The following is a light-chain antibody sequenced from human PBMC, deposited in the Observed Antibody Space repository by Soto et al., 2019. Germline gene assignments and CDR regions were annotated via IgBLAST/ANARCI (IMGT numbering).Light chain of an antibody. Sequence: QSVLTQPASVSGSPGQSITISCTGTSSDVGGYNPVSWYQQHPGKAPKLVIYDVGNRPSGVSDRFSGSKSGNTASLTISGLQAEDEAEYYCSSYTSSSTYVFGAGTKVTVL. J-gene: IGLJ1*01. V-gene: IGLV2-14*01. CDR3: SSYTSSSTYV. CDR2: DVG. CDR1: SSDVGGYNP.